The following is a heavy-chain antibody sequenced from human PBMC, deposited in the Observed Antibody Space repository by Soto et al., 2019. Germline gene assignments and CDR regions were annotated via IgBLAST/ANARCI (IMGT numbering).Heavy chain of an antibody. V-gene: IGHV4-4*07. D-gene: IGHD1-1*01. CDR1: GASISGFY. CDR3: VRDGTKTLRDWFDP. CDR2: IYATGTT. Sequence: SETLSLTCTVSGASISGFYWSWIRESAGKGLEWIGRIYATGTTDYNPSLKSRVMMSVDTSKKQFPLKLRSVAAADTAVYYCVRDGTKTLRDWFDPWGQGISVTVSS. J-gene: IGHJ5*02.